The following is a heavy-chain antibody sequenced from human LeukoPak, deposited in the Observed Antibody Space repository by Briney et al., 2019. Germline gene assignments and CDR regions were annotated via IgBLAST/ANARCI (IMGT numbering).Heavy chain of an antibody. CDR3: AKGARIVVVVAATPGFDY. CDR1: GFTFSSYG. D-gene: IGHD2-15*01. V-gene: IGHV3-30*18. CDR2: ISYDGSNK. J-gene: IGHJ4*02. Sequence: GSLRLSCAASGFTFSSYGMHWVRQAPGKGLEWVAVISYDGSNKYYADSVKGQFTISRDNSKNTLYLQMNSLRAEDTAVYYCAKGARIVVVVAATPGFDYWGQGTLVTVSS.